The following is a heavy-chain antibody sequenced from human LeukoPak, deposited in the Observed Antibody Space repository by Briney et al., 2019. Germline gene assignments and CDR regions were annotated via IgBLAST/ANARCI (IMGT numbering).Heavy chain of an antibody. CDR1: GGSISSSSYY. Sequence: SETLSLTCTVSGGSISSSSYYWGWIRQPPGKGLEWTGSIYYSGSTYYNPSLKSRVTISVDTSKNQFSLKLSSVTAADTAVYYCARHQSYYDSSGPPDYWGQGTLVTVSS. CDR2: IYYSGST. CDR3: ARHQSYYDSSGPPDY. J-gene: IGHJ4*02. V-gene: IGHV4-39*01. D-gene: IGHD3-22*01.